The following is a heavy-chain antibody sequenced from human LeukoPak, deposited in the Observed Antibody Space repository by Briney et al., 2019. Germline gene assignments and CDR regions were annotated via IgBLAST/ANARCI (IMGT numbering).Heavy chain of an antibody. CDR1: GFTFSSYG. CDR3: AKTYSGSYHFDY. CDR2: ISYDGSNK. Sequence: GSLRPSFAASGFTFSSYGMHWVRQAPGKGLEWVAVISYDGSNKYYADSVKGRFTISRDNSKNTLYLQMNSLRAEDTAVYYCAKTYSGSYHFDYWGQGTLVTVPS. V-gene: IGHV3-30*18. J-gene: IGHJ4*02. D-gene: IGHD1-26*01.